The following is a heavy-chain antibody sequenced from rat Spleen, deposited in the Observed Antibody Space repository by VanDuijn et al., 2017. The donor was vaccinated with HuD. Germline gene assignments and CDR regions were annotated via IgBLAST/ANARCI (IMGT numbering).Heavy chain of an antibody. CDR1: GFTFSDYY. V-gene: IGHV5-22*01. J-gene: IGHJ2*01. CDR3: ARHRAHYNNYFDY. Sequence: EVQLVESGGGLVQPGRSLKLSCAASGFTFSDYYMAWVRQAPTKGLEWVASISYDGGSTYYPDSVRGRFSISKNNAKGTLYLQMNSLRSEDTATYYCARHRAHYNNYFDYWGQGVMVTVSS. D-gene: IGHD1-10*01. CDR2: ISYDGGST.